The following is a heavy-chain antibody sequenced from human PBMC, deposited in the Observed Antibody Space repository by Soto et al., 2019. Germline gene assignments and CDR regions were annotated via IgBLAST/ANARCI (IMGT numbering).Heavy chain of an antibody. V-gene: IGHV3-30-3*01. J-gene: IGHJ4*02. CDR2: ISFDGSNP. CDR1: GVTFSNSA. CDR3: VAAVAAWGY. D-gene: IGHD6-19*01. Sequence: QGQLVESGGGVVQPGRSLRLSCAASGVTFSNSAMHWVRQAPGKGMEWIAVISFDGSNPHYADSVEGRFTISRDNSKSTLYLKTDSQRTDDTGRSFCVAAVAAWGYWGQGTLVTVSS.